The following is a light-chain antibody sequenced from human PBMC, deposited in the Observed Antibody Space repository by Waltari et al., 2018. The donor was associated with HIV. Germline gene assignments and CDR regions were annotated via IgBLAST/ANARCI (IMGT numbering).Light chain of an antibody. CDR3: QQYNNVPPT. CDR2: DAS. J-gene: IGKJ4*01. CDR1: QDIRNF. V-gene: IGKV1-33*01. Sequence: DIQMTQSPPSLSASVGNRFTIACQASQDIRNFLNWYQQKPGQVPKLLIYDASNLETGVPSRFSGSGSGTDFTLTISSLQPDDIATYYCQQYNNVPPTFGGGTKVEIK.